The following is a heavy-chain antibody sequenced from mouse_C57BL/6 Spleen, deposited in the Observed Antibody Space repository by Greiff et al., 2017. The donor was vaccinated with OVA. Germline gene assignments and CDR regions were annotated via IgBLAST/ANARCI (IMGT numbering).Heavy chain of an antibody. CDR1: GYTFTSYW. CDR2: IDPNSGGT. CDR3: AREGAYYDYDGYFDY. Sequence: QQSCKASGYTFTSYWMHWVKQRPGRGLEWIGRIDPNSGGTKYNEKFKSKATLTVDKPSSTAYMQLSSLTSEDSAVYYCAREGAYYDYDGYFDYWGQGTTLTVSS. J-gene: IGHJ2*01. V-gene: IGHV1-72*01. D-gene: IGHD2-4*01.